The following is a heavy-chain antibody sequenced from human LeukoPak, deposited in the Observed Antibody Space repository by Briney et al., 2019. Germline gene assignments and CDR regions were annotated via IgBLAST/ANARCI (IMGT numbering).Heavy chain of an antibody. V-gene: IGHV5-51*01. CDR3: ASSREGYPGKFQH. CDR1: GYSFTNYW. J-gene: IGHJ1*01. Sequence: HGESLKISCKGSGYSFTNYWIGWVRQMPGKGLEWMSIIYPGDSDTKYSPSFQGQVTISADKSISTAYLQWSSLKASDTAMYYCASSREGYPGKFQHWGQGTLVTVSS. D-gene: IGHD5-24*01. CDR2: IYPGDSDT.